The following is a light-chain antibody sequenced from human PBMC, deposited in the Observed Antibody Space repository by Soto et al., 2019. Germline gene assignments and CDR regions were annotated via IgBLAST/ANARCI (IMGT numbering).Light chain of an antibody. Sequence: IQMTQSPSSLSASVGDRVPINCRASQSISSYLNWYQQKPGKAPKFMIYDASSLESGVPSRFTGSGSGTECTLTISSLQPDDFATYYCHQLNDYPLTFGGGTKVDIK. CDR2: DAS. J-gene: IGKJ4*01. CDR3: HQLNDYPLT. CDR1: QSISSY. V-gene: IGKV1D-13*01.